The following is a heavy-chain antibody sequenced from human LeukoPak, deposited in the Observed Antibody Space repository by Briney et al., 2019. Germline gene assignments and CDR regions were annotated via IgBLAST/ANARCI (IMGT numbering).Heavy chain of an antibody. CDR1: GFTFSTYS. J-gene: IGHJ3*02. D-gene: IGHD1-26*01. V-gene: IGHV3-21*01. Sequence: GGSLRLSCAASGFTFSTYSMNWVRQAPGKGLEWVSSISSTSSYIYYVDSVKGRFTISRDNAKNSLYLQMNSLRAEDTAVYYCARDIRPDSMVGATESDAFDIWGQGTMVTVSS. CDR2: ISSTSSYI. CDR3: ARDIRPDSMVGATESDAFDI.